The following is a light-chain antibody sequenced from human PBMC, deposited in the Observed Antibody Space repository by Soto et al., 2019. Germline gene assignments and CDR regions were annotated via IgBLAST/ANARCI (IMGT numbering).Light chain of an antibody. CDR3: QKYNSYWT. CDR2: DAS. CDR1: QSISLS. Sequence: DIRMTQSPSTLSAFVGDRVTITCRASQSISLSLAWYQQKPGKAPDLLISDASNLERGVPSRFSGSGSGTEFTLTINSLQPDDFATYYCQKYNSYWTLGPGTKVDIK. V-gene: IGKV1-5*01. J-gene: IGKJ1*01.